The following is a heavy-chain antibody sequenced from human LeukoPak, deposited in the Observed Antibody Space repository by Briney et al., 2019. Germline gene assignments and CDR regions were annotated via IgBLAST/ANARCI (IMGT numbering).Heavy chain of an antibody. Sequence: ASVKVSCKASGYTFTSNYIHWVRQAPGQGLEWMGMIYPRDGSTSYAQKFQGRVTVTRDTSTSTAHMELSGLRSEDTAVYYCARDQEGFDCWGQGTLVTVSS. CDR2: IYPRDGST. CDR3: ARDQEGFDC. CDR1: GYTFTSNY. J-gene: IGHJ4*02. V-gene: IGHV1-46*01.